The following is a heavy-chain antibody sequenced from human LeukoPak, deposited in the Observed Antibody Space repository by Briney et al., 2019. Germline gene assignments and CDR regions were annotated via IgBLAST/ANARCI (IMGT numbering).Heavy chain of an antibody. CDR2: INPSGVST. D-gene: IGHD6-19*01. CDR1: GDTFTSYY. J-gene: IGHJ4*02. Sequence: ASVKVSCKASGDTFTSYYMHWVRHAPGQGREWMGIINPSGVSTSYAQKFQGRGTMTRGTSTSTLSMELTSLRPEDTAVYSCARPGYSSGGRAFDYWGQGTLVTVSS. CDR3: ARPGYSSGGRAFDY. V-gene: IGHV1-46*01.